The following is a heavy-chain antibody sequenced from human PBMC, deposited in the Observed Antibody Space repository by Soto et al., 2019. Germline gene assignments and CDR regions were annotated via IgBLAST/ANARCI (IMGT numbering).Heavy chain of an antibody. D-gene: IGHD3-22*01. J-gene: IGHJ2*01. V-gene: IGHV1-69*06. Sequence: QVELVQSGAEVKKPGSSVKVSCQASEDTFRNYAISWVRQAPGQGLEWMGGIIPIFGSANYAQKIRGRVTITGATSANTVYLELSSLRSEDTAVYYCASTKYDSSAYYYWYLGLWGRGTLVTVSS. CDR1: EDTFRNYA. CDR3: ASTKYDSSAYYYWYLGL. CDR2: IIPIFGSA.